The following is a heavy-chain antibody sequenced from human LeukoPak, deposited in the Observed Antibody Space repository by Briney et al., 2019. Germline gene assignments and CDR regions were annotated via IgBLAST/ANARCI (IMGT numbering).Heavy chain of an antibody. V-gene: IGHV3-30-3*01. J-gene: IGHJ4*02. D-gene: IGHD4-17*01. Sequence: GGSLRLSCAASGFTFNNYAIHWVRQAPGKGLEWVAFISYDGSNKYSADSVKGRFTISRDNSKNTLYLQMNSLRAEDTAVYCCARAGRAYGDYRYFDYWGQGTLVTVSS. CDR2: ISYDGSNK. CDR3: ARAGRAYGDYRYFDY. CDR1: GFTFNNYA.